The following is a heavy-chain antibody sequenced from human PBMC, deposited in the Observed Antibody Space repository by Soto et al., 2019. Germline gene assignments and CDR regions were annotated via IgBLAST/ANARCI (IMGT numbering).Heavy chain of an antibody. V-gene: IGHV4-59*12. Sequence: SETLSLTCTVSGGSISSYYWSWIRQPPGKGLEWIGYIYYSGSTNYNPSLKSRVTISVDTSKNQFTLKLSSVTAADTAVYYCARGVEYGSGSYPGPNWFDPWGQGTLVTVSS. CDR3: ARGVEYGSGSYPGPNWFDP. CDR1: GGSISSYY. CDR2: IYYSGST. J-gene: IGHJ5*02. D-gene: IGHD3-10*01.